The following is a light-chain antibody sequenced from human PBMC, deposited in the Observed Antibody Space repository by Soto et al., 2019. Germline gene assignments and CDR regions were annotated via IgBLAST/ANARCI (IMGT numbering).Light chain of an antibody. V-gene: IGKV1-39*01. CDR3: QQSSTTPWT. J-gene: IGKJ1*01. CDR2: AAS. Sequence: DIQMTQSPSSLSASEGDRVTINCRASQSSGKYLNWYQQKPGKAPKLLIYAASRLQSGVPSRFSGSGSGTDFTLTIRGLQPEDFATYYCQQSSTTPWTYGQGTRVEMK. CDR1: QSSGKY.